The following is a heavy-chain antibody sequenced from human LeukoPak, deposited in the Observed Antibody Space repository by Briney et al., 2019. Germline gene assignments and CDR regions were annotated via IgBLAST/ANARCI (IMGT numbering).Heavy chain of an antibody. Sequence: GASVTVSCKASGGTFISYAIRWVRQAPGQGLAWMGRIIPILGIANYAQKFQGRVTITADKSTSTAYMELSSLRSEDTAVYYCAGVYSGSYFDYWGQGTLVTVSS. J-gene: IGHJ4*02. D-gene: IGHD1-26*01. CDR3: AGVYSGSYFDY. CDR2: IIPILGIA. CDR1: GGTFISYA. V-gene: IGHV1-69*04.